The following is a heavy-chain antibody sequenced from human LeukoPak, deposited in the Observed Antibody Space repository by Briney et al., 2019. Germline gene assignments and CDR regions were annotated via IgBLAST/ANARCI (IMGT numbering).Heavy chain of an antibody. CDR1: GYTFTGYY. CDR2: INPNSGGT. CDR3: ARGDLTTVTSYLWMCGVDP. D-gene: IGHD4-17*01. V-gene: IGHV1-2*02. Sequence: GASVKVSCKASGYTFTGYYMHWVRQAPGQGLEWVGWINPNSGGTNYAQKFQGRVTMTRDTSISTAYMELRRLRSDDTAVYYCARGDLTTVTSYLWMCGVDPWGQGTLVTVSS. J-gene: IGHJ5*02.